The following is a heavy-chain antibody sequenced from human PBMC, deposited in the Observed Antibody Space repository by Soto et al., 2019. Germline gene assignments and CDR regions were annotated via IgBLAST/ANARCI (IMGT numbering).Heavy chain of an antibody. D-gene: IGHD3-22*01. J-gene: IGHJ4*02. CDR2: MNPNSSNT. CDR3: ARDSSGRRAQLCDY. V-gene: IGHV1-8*01. CDR1: GYTFTSYD. Sequence: QVQLVQSGAEVKKPGASVKVSCKASGYTFTSYDINWVRQATGQGLEWMGWMNPNSSNTGYAQKFQGRVTMTRNTSISTAYMELSSLRSEDTAVYDCARDSSGRRAQLCDYWGQGTLVTVSS.